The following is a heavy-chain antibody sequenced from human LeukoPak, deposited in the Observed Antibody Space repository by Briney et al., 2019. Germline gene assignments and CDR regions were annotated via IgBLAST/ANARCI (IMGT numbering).Heavy chain of an antibody. CDR1: GGSFSGYY. J-gene: IGHJ4*02. D-gene: IGHD3-9*01. Sequence: SETLSLTCAVYGGSFSGYYWSWIRQPPGKGLEWIGEINHSGSTNYNPSLKSRVTISVDTSKNQFSLKLSSVTAADTAVYYCARGAVLRYFDWLSGGGYFDYWGQGTLVTVSS. CDR3: ARGAVLRYFDWLSGGGYFDY. V-gene: IGHV4-34*01. CDR2: INHSGST.